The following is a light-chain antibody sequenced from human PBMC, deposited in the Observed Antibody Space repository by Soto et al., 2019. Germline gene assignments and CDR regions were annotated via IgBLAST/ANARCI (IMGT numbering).Light chain of an antibody. CDR1: QSISRY. V-gene: IGKV3-11*01. J-gene: IGKJ3*01. Sequence: TVLRQHPGTLSLSPGERTTLSCRASQSISRYLAWYQQKPGQGPRLLIYGASSRATGTPDRFSGSGSGTDFTLTISSLEPEDFAVYYCQQRSNWPPRFTFGPGTKVDIK. CDR2: GAS. CDR3: QQRSNWPPRFT.